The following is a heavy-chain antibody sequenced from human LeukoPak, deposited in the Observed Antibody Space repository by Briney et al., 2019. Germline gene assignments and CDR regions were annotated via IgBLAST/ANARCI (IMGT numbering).Heavy chain of an antibody. Sequence: SETLPLTCAVYGGSFSGYYWSWVRQSPGRGLEWIGEINHSEATDYNPSFKSRVTISVDTSKNQFSLKLSSVTAADTAVYYCAREAQYCSGGSCYGGYFQHWGQGTLVTVSS. CDR1: GGSFSGYY. V-gene: IGHV4-34*01. J-gene: IGHJ1*01. CDR2: INHSEAT. CDR3: AREAQYCSGGSCYGGYFQH. D-gene: IGHD2-15*01.